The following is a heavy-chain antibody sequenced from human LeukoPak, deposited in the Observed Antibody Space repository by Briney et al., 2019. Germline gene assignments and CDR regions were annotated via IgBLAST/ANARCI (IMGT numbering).Heavy chain of an antibody. D-gene: IGHD2-15*01. CDR1: GYTFTGYY. V-gene: IGHV1-2*02. J-gene: IGHJ4*02. Sequence: ASVKVSCKASGYTFTGYYMHWVRQAPGQGLEWMGWINPNSGGTNYAQKFQGRVTMTRDTSISTAYMELSRLRSDDTAVYYRARAYCSGGRCYYYFDYWGQGTLVTVSS. CDR3: ARAYCSGGRCYYYFDY. CDR2: INPNSGGT.